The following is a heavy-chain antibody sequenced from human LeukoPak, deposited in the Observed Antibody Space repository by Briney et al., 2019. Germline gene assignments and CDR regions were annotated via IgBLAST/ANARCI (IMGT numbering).Heavy chain of an antibody. Sequence: SETLSLTCTVSGGSISTYYWTWLRQPPGRGLEWIGFVHYSGSTKYNPSLKSRVTISLDTSKNQFSLRLNSVTAADTAVYYCVRRFYDSSGFDYWGQGSLVTVSS. CDR2: VHYSGST. J-gene: IGHJ4*02. V-gene: IGHV4-59*08. CDR3: VRRFYDSSGFDY. D-gene: IGHD3-22*01. CDR1: GGSISTYY.